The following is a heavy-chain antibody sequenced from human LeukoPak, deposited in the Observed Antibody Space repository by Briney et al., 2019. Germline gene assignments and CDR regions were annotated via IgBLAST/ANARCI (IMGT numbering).Heavy chain of an antibody. D-gene: IGHD6-13*01. V-gene: IGHV4-59*01. CDR3: ARRSSSWKNWFDP. J-gene: IGHJ5*02. CDR1: GGSIDSNS. Sequence: SETLSLTCTVSGGSIDSNSWTWIRQPPGKGLEWIEYIYYSGTTNYNPSLKSRVTMSVDMSKNQFSLKLSSVTAADTAVYYCARRSSSWKNWFDPWGQGTLVTVSS. CDR2: IYYSGTT.